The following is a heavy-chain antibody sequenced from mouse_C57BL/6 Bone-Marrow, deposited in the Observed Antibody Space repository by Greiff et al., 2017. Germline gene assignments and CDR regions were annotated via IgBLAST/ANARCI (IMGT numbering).Heavy chain of an antibody. J-gene: IGHJ4*01. CDR1: GYTFTSYW. CDR2: IHPNSGST. V-gene: IGHV1-64*01. CDR3: ARGGSYYSCFYAMDY. D-gene: IGHD2-12*01. Sequence: QVQLQQPGAELVKPGASVKLSCKASGYTFTSYWMHWVKQRPGQGLEWIGMIHPNSGSTNYNEKFKSKATLTVDKSSSTAYMQLSSLTSEDSAVYYCARGGSYYSCFYAMDYWGQGTSVTVSS.